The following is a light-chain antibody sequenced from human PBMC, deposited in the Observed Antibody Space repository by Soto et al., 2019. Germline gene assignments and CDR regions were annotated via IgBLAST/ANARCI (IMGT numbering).Light chain of an antibody. J-gene: IGLJ1*01. CDR1: SSDVGGYKY. CDR2: EVS. CDR3: SSYTSASTLYV. V-gene: IGLV2-14*01. Sequence: QSALTQPASASGSPGQSITISCAGTSSDVGGYKYVSWYQQNPGKAPKLIIYEVSSRPSGVSNRFSGSKSGNTASLTISGLQAEDEADYYCSSYTSASTLYVFGSGTKVTVL.